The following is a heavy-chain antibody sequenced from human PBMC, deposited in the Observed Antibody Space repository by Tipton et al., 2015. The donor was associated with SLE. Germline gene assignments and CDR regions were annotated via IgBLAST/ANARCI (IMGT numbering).Heavy chain of an antibody. CDR1: GFTFSSYA. Sequence: SLRLSCAASGFTFSSYAVHWVRQAPGKGLEWVAVISYDGSNKYYADSVKGRFTISRDNSKNTLYLQMNSLRAEDTAVYYCARAYYDFWSAFYFDLWGRGTLVTVSS. V-gene: IGHV3-30*04. CDR3: ARAYYDFWSAFYFDL. D-gene: IGHD3-3*01. J-gene: IGHJ2*01. CDR2: ISYDGSNK.